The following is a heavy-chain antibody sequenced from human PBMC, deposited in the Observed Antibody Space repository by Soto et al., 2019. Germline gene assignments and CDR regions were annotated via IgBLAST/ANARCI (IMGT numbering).Heavy chain of an antibody. Sequence: SVKVSCKASGGTFSSYTISWVRQAPGQGLEWMGRIIPILGIANYAQKFQGRVTITADKSTSTAYMELSSLRSEDTAVYYCAREAPLWYYDSSGYFLDYWGQGTLVTVSS. CDR1: GGTFSSYT. D-gene: IGHD3-22*01. CDR2: IIPILGIA. J-gene: IGHJ4*02. CDR3: AREAPLWYYDSSGYFLDY. V-gene: IGHV1-69*04.